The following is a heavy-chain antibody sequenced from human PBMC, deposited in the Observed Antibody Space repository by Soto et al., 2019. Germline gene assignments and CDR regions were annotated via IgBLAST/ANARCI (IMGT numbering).Heavy chain of an antibody. V-gene: IGHV4-31*03. CDR3: AREKSCTHGVCYFGAFDI. CDR1: GGSISSGGYY. J-gene: IGHJ3*02. CDR2: IYYSGST. Sequence: SETLSLTCTVSGGSISSGGYYWSWIRQHPGKGLEWIGYIYYSGSTYYNPSLKSRVTISVDTSKNQFSLKLSSVTAADTAVYYCAREKSCTHGVCYFGAFDIWGQGTMGT. D-gene: IGHD2-8*01.